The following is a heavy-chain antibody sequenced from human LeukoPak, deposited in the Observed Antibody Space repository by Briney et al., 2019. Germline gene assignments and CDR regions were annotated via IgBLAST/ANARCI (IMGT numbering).Heavy chain of an antibody. CDR3: ARDVNLLFFDV. J-gene: IGHJ2*01. V-gene: IGHV3-74*01. Sequence: PGESLRLSCAASGFTFSTYVMHWVRQAPGNGLMWVSRISHDGTDTSYADSVKGRFTSSRDNAKNTLYLQMNSLRADDTAVYYCARDVNLLFFDVWGSGSLVTVSS. CDR2: ISHDGTDT. D-gene: IGHD2/OR15-2a*01. CDR1: GFTFSTYV.